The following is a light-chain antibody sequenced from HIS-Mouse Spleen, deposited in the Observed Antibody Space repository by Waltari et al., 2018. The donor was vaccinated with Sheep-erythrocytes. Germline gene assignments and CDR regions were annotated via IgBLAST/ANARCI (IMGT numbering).Light chain of an antibody. CDR3: QQLNSYPHT. CDR1: QGISSY. Sequence: DIQLTQSPSFLSASVGDRVTITCRASQGISSYLAWYQQKPGKAPKLLIYAASTLQSGVPSRFSGSGSGTEFTLTISSLQPEDFATYYCQQLNSYPHTFGQG. J-gene: IGKJ2*01. V-gene: IGKV1-9*01. CDR2: AAS.